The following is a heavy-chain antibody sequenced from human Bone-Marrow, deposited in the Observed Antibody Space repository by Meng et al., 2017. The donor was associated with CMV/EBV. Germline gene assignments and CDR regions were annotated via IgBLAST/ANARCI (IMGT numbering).Heavy chain of an antibody. CDR2: IYYSGYS. V-gene: IGHV4-59*01. J-gene: IGHJ4*02. D-gene: IGHD1-14*01. Sequence: GSLRLSCTVPGSSITTYYWSWIRQPPGKALEWIGNIYYSGYSNYNPALKSRVTLSVDTSKNKVSLKLSSMTAEDTAVYYCARGADDHDYWGQGTLGTVSS. CDR3: ARGADDHDY. CDR1: GSSITTYY.